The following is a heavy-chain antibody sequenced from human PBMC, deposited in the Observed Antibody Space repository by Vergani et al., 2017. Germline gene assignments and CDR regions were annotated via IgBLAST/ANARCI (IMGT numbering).Heavy chain of an antibody. CDR1: GFTFNDYA. J-gene: IGHJ4*02. CDR2: ISWNSDSI. Sequence: EVQLVESGGGLVQPGRSLRLSCAASGFTFNDYAMHWVRQAPGKGLEWVSSISWNSDSIGYADSVKGRFTISRDNAKNMMYLQLNSLRDEDTAVYYCARDGRIDAEGTELDYWGQGTLVTVSS. CDR3: ARDGRIDAEGTELDY. V-gene: IGHV3-9*01. D-gene: IGHD1-14*01.